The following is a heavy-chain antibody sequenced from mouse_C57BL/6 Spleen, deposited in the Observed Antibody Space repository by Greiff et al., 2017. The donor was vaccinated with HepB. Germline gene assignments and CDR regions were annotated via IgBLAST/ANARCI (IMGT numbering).Heavy chain of an antibody. Sequence: DVQLQESGGGLVKPGGSLKLSCAASGFTFSDYGMHWVRQAPEKGLEWVAYISSGSSTIYYADTVKGRFTISRDNAKNTLFLQMTSLRSEDTAMYYCARRPPGYDYDETGYFDYWGQGTTLTVSS. CDR1: GFTFSDYG. CDR2: ISSGSSTI. CDR3: ARRPPGYDYDETGYFDY. V-gene: IGHV5-17*01. J-gene: IGHJ2*01. D-gene: IGHD2-4*01.